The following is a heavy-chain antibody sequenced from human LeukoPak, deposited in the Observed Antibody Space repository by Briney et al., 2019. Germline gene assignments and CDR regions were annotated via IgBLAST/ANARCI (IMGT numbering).Heavy chain of an antibody. D-gene: IGHD4-17*01. Sequence: GGSLTLSCAASGFTFSVYAMTWVRQPPGKGLEWVSTISGSGGSTYYGDSVKGRFTISRDNSKNTLYLQMNSLRAEDTAVYYCAKGGPFSSRMTTVTPFDYWGQGTLVTVSS. V-gene: IGHV3-23*01. CDR2: ISGSGGST. CDR1: GFTFSVYA. CDR3: AKGGPFSSRMTTVTPFDY. J-gene: IGHJ4*02.